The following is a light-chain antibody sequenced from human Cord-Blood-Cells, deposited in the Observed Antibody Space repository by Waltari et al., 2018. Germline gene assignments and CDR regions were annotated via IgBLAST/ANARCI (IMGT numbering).Light chain of an antibody. Sequence: QSALTQPASVSGSPGQSITISCTGTSSDVGSYNLVSWYQQHPGKAPKLMIYEGSKRASGVSHRFSGSKSGNTASLTISGLQAEDEADYYCCSYAGSSTWVFGGGTKLTVL. V-gene: IGLV2-23*01. CDR2: EGS. CDR3: CSYAGSSTWV. CDR1: SSDVGSYNL. J-gene: IGLJ3*02.